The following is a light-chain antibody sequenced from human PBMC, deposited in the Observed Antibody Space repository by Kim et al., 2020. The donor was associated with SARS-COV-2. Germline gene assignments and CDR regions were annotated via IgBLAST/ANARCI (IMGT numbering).Light chain of an antibody. Sequence: QSALTQPPSASGSPGQSVTIPCTGTSSDVGRYEHVSWHRQHPGKAPKLILYEVSSRPSGVPDRFSGSKSGNTASLTVSGLQAEDEADYYCSSYADTHVIFGGGTKLTVL. J-gene: IGLJ2*01. CDR1: SSDVGRYEH. CDR2: EVS. CDR3: SSYADTHVI. V-gene: IGLV2-8*01.